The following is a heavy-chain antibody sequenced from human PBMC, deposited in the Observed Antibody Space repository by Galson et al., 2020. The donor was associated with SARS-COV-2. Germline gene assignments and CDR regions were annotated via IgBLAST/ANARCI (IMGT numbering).Heavy chain of an antibody. CDR1: GYNSPTYW. D-gene: IGHD6-13*01. CDR3: GRLKMGIGLYAFET. CDR2: IYVADSNT. J-gene: IGHJ3*02. V-gene: IGHV5-51*01. Sequence: HGESLKISCQASGYNSPTYWIGWVRQMPGKGLEWMGNIYVADSNTKYSPSFQGQVTISADDSITTAYLQWRSLKASDSAIYFCGRLKMGIGLYAFETWGQGTMVTVSS.